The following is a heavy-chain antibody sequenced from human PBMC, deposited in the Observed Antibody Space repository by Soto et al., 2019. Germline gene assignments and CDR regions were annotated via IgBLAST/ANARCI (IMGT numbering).Heavy chain of an antibody. V-gene: IGHV4-31*03. D-gene: IGHD2-15*01. CDR2: IYYSGST. J-gene: IGHJ5*02. CDR3: ARRASLRYCSGGSCRNHWFDP. CDR1: GGSISSGGYY. Sequence: SETLSLTCTVSGGSISSGGYYWSWIRQHPGKGLEWIGYIYYSGSTYYNPSLKSRVTISVDTSKNQFSLKLSSVTAADTAVYYCARRASLRYCSGGSCRNHWFDPWGQGTLVTVSS.